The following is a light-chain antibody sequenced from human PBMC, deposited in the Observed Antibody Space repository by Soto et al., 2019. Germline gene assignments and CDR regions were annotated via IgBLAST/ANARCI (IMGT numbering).Light chain of an antibody. CDR2: GAS. CDR1: QSVSSN. J-gene: IGKJ2*01. V-gene: IGKV3-15*01. CDR3: QQYNNWSYT. Sequence: EIVMTQSPATLSVSPGERATLSCRASQSVSSNLAWYQQKPGQTPRLLIYGASTRATSIPARFSGSGSGTEFTLTISSLPSEDFSVYYCQQYNNWSYTFGQGTKLEIK.